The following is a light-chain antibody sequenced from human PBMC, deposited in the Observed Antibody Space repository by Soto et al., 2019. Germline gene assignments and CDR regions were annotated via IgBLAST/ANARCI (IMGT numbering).Light chain of an antibody. CDR3: SSYTSIITVV. CDR2: DVN. CDR1: SSDVGGYNY. Sequence: QSALTQPASVSGSPGQSITISCTGTSSDVGGYNYVSWYQHHPGKAPKLLNYDVNNRPSGVSDRFSGSKSGNTASLTISGLQTEDEADYYCSSYTSIITVVFGGGTKLTVL. J-gene: IGLJ2*01. V-gene: IGLV2-14*01.